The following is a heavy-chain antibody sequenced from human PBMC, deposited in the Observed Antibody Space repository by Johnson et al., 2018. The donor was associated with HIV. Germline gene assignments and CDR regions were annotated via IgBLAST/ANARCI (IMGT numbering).Heavy chain of an antibody. CDR1: GFTFSNYW. CDR3: ARDRARILWVGATQFAYDI. CDR2: IKQDGSEK. V-gene: IGHV3-7*01. Sequence: VQLVEAGGGLVQPGGSLRLSCAASGFTFSNYWMSWVRQAPGKGLEWVANIKQDGSEKYYVDSVKGRCNISRDNAKNSLYLKMNSLRAEDTAVEYCARDRARILWVGATQFAYDIWGQGTMVTVSS. J-gene: IGHJ3*02. D-gene: IGHD2-15*01.